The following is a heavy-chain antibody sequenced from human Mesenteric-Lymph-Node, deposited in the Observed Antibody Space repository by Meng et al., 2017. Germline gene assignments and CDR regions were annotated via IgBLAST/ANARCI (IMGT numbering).Heavy chain of an antibody. V-gene: IGHV3-9*01. CDR1: GFTFDDYA. CDR3: AKGRPKPLSYFDYLIAGGMDV. CDR2: ISWNSGSI. Sequence: GGSLRLSCVASGFTFDDYAMHWVRQAPGKGLEWVSGISWNSGSIGYADSVKGRFTISRDSAKNSLYLQMNSLRAEDTALYYCAKGRPKPLSYFDYLIAGGMDVWGQGTTVTVSS. D-gene: IGHD3-9*01. J-gene: IGHJ6*02.